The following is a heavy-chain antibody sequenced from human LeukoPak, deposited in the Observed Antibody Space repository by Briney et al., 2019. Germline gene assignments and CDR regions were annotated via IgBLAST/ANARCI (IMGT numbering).Heavy chain of an antibody. V-gene: IGHV3-66*01. J-gene: IGHJ6*02. CDR2: LYSGGNT. D-gene: IGHD3-9*01. Sequence: PGGSLRLSCAASGXTVSSHYMNWVRQAPGKGLEWVSILYSGGNTYYADSVKGRFTISRDNPKNTLYLQMSSLRAEDTAVYYCARDVLIGSYDILSPMGYYYYGMDVWGQGTTVTVSS. CDR3: ARDVLIGSYDILSPMGYYYYGMDV. CDR1: GXTVSSHY.